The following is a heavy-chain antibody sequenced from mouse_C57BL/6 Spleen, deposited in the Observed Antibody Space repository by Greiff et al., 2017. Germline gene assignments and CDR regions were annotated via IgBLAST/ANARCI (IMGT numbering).Heavy chain of an antibody. CDR1: GYTFTSYG. D-gene: IGHD1-1*01. CDR2: IFPRSGNT. J-gene: IGHJ4*01. Sequence: QVHVKQSGAELARPGASVKLSCKASGYTFTSYGISWVKQRTGQGLEWIGEIFPRSGNTYYNEKFKGKATLTADKSSSTAYMELRSLTSEDSAVYFCARRGVVANYAMDYWGQGTSVTVSS. V-gene: IGHV1-81*01. CDR3: ARRGVVANYAMDY.